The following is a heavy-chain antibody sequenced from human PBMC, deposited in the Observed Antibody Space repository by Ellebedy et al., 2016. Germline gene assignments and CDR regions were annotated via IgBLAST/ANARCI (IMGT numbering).Heavy chain of an antibody. CDR1: GFTFSSFG. CDR2: ISSSGTYI. V-gene: IGHV3-21*03. CDR3: TKVGNGWSSDY. D-gene: IGHD6-19*01. J-gene: IGHJ4*02. Sequence: GESLKISXAASGFTFSSFGMDWVRQVPGKGLEWVSSISSSGTYIYYADSVKGRFTISKDIASNSLYLQMDSLRAEDTAVYYCTKVGNGWSSDYWGQGTLVTVSS.